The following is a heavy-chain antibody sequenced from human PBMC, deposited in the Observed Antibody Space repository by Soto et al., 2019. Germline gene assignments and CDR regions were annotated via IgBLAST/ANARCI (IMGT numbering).Heavy chain of an antibody. CDR1: GTSISSYY. D-gene: IGHD2-8*01. CDR3: ARYNSYAIDY. Sequence: ETLSLTCTVSGTSISSYYWSWIRQPPGKGLEWIANIHYSGTTNYNPPLASRVTLSVDTSKNQFSLKMTSVTAADRAMYFCARYNSYAIDYWGRGTLVTVSS. V-gene: IGHV4-59*01. CDR2: IHYSGTT. J-gene: IGHJ4*02.